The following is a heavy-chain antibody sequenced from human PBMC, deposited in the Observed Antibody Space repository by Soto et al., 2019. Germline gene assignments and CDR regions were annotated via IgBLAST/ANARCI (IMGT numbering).Heavy chain of an antibody. V-gene: IGHV3-49*04. D-gene: IGHD3-22*01. CDR2: IRSKAYGGTT. J-gene: IGHJ4*02. Sequence: GGSLRLSCTASGFTFGYYAMSWVRQAPGKGLEWVGFIRSKAYGGTTEYAASVKGRFTISRDDSKSIAYLQMNSLKTEDTAVYYCTRXPASEYYDSSGTGPFYYWGQGTLVTVSS. CDR1: GFTFGYYA. CDR3: TRXPASEYYDSSGTGPFYY.